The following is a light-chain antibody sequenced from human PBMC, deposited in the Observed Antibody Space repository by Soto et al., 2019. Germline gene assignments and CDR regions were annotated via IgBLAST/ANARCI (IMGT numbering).Light chain of an antibody. Sequence: DIQMTQSPSSLSASVGDRVTITCQASQYISNYLNWYQQKPGKAPKLLIYDASNLETGVPSRFSGSGSGTDFTFTISSLQPEDIATYYCQQYDNLPVFGQGTKLEIK. V-gene: IGKV1-33*01. J-gene: IGKJ2*01. CDR3: QQYDNLPV. CDR1: QYISNY. CDR2: DAS.